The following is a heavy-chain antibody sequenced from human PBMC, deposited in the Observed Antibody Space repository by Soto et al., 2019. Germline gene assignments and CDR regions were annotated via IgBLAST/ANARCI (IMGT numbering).Heavy chain of an antibody. D-gene: IGHD2-15*01. CDR1: GFTFSSYG. J-gene: IGHJ4*02. V-gene: IGHV3-30*18. CDR3: ANGYCSGVSCKEVAY. CDR2: ISYDGSNK. Sequence: QVQLVESGGGVVQPGRSLRLSCAASGFTFSSYGMHWVREAPGKGLEWVAVISYDGSNKYYADSVKGRFTISRDNSKNTLYLQMNCLRAEDTAVYYCANGYCSGVSCKEVAYWGQGTLVTVSS.